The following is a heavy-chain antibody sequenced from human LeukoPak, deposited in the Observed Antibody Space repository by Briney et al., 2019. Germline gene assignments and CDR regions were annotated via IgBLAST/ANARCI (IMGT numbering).Heavy chain of an antibody. CDR3: AKGRRDGHNFDFDY. Sequence: GGSLRLSCAASGFTFSNYWMSWVRQAPGKGLEWVANIKQDRSEKYYVDSVKGRFTISRDSSKNTLYLQMNSLRAEDTAAYYCAKGRRDGHNFDFDYWGQGTLVTVSS. CDR2: IKQDRSEK. CDR1: GFTFSNYW. J-gene: IGHJ4*02. D-gene: IGHD5-24*01. V-gene: IGHV3-7*03.